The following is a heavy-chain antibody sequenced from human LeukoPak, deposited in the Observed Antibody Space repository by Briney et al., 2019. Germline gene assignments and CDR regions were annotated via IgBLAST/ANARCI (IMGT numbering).Heavy chain of an antibody. CDR3: ARDPSNTSGWKTWFDT. CDR1: GYTFNKYG. Sequence: ASVKVSCKASGYTFNKYGISWVRPAPGQGLEWMGWISCYNGDTNYAQKLQGRVTLSTDTPTTTVYMELRSLRSDDMAVYYCARDPSNTSGWKTWFDTWGQGTPVTVSS. CDR2: ISCYNGDT. V-gene: IGHV1-18*03. J-gene: IGHJ5*02. D-gene: IGHD6-19*01.